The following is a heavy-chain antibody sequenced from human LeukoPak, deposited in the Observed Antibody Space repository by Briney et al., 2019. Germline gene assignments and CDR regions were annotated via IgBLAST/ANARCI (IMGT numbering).Heavy chain of an antibody. Sequence: PSETLSLTCTVSGGSISSSTYYWGWIRQPPGKGLEWIGSIYYSGSTYYNPSLKSRVAISVDTSKNQFSLKLSSVTAADTAVYYCARDRGWDSNYHYYYMDVWGKGTTVTVSS. D-gene: IGHD6-19*01. CDR1: GGSISSSTYY. CDR2: IYYSGST. J-gene: IGHJ6*03. CDR3: ARDRGWDSNYHYYYMDV. V-gene: IGHV4-39*07.